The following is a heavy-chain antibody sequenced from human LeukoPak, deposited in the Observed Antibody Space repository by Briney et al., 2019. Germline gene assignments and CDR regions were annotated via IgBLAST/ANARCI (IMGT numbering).Heavy chain of an antibody. CDR3: AREPTSSYYYDSSGYLDY. D-gene: IGHD3-22*01. CDR1: GFTFSSYA. V-gene: IGHV3-30-3*01. Sequence: GGSLRVSCAASGFTFSSYAMHWVRQAPGKGLEWVAVISYDGSNKYYADSVKGRFTISRDNSKNTLYLQMNSLRAEDTAVYYCAREPTSSYYYDSSGYLDYWGQGTLVTVSS. CDR2: ISYDGSNK. J-gene: IGHJ4*02.